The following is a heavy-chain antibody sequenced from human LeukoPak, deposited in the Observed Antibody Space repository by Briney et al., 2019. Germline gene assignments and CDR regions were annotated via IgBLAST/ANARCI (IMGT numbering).Heavy chain of an antibody. Sequence: PSETLSLTCTVSGGSISSYYWSWIRQPPGKGLEWIGYIYYSRSTNYNPSLKSRVTISVDTSKNQFSLKLSSVTAADTAVYYCARRENSGSYFDYWGQGTLVTVSS. D-gene: IGHD1-26*01. CDR1: GGSISSYY. J-gene: IGHJ4*02. CDR3: ARRENSGSYFDY. CDR2: IYYSRST. V-gene: IGHV4-59*12.